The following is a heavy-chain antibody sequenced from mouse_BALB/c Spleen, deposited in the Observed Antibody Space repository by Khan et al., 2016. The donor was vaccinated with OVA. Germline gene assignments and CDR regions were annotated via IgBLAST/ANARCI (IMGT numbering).Heavy chain of an antibody. CDR3: VRHKSNVYFDY. CDR2: IRSKSNNYAT. V-gene: IGHV10-1*02. CDR1: GFTFNTYA. Sequence: EVQLVESGGGLVQPKGSLKLSCAASGFTFNTYAMNWVRQAPGKGLEWVARIRSKSNNYATYYADSVKDRFTNSRDDSQSMIYLQMNNLKTEDTAMYYCVRHKSNVYFDYWGQGTTLTVSS. J-gene: IGHJ2*01.